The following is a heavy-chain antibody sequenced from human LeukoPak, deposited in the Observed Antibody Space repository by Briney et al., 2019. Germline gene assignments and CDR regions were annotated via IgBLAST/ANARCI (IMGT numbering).Heavy chain of an antibody. J-gene: IGHJ4*02. V-gene: IGHV3-74*01. CDR1: GFSFSFHW. Sequence: GGSLRLSCAASGFSFSFHWMHWVRQAPGKGLGWVSRINSDGSSTNYADSVKGRFTISRDNAKNTLYLQMNSLRAEDTAVYYCARDWDGSGSYYIPYWGQGTLVTVSS. CDR2: INSDGSST. D-gene: IGHD3-10*01. CDR3: ARDWDGSGSYYIPY.